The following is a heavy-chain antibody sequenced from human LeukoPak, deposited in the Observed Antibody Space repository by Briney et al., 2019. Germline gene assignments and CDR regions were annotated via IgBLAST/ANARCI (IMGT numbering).Heavy chain of an antibody. CDR2: IYHSGST. D-gene: IGHD3-3*01. Sequence: PGGSLRLSCAASGFTFSNYWMSWVRQPPGKGLEWIGSIYHSGSTYYNPSLKSRVTISVDTSKNQFSLKLSSVTAADTAVYYCARYSNDFWSGYFGYWGQGTLVTVSS. CDR3: ARYSNDFWSGYFGY. CDR1: GFTFSNYW. V-gene: IGHV4-38-2*01. J-gene: IGHJ4*02.